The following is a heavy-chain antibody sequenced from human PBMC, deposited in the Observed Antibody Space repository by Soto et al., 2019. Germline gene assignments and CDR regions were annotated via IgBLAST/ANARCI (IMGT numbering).Heavy chain of an antibody. CDR3: SRYYYDSSGYKYAMDV. CDR1: GGSTSGSSYY. J-gene: IGHJ6*02. CDR2: VYYSGST. D-gene: IGHD3-22*01. Sequence: SETLSLTCTVSGGSTSGSSYYWTWIRQPPGKGLEWIGGVYYSGSTYYNPSLKSRVTISVDTSKNHFSLKLSSVTAADTAVYFCSRYYYDSSGYKYAMDVWGQGTTVTVSS. V-gene: IGHV4-39*02.